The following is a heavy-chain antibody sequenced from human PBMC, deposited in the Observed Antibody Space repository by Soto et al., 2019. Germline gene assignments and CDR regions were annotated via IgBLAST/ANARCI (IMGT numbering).Heavy chain of an antibody. V-gene: IGHV4-30-2*01. CDR2: IYHSGST. Sequence: QLQLQNSAPGLVSLSKPRSPTGAASGAPFRGGGSPGSWIRQHPGKGLEGFGYIYHSGSTYYNPSLKSRVTISVDRSKNQFSLKLSSVTAADTAVYYCARGGYGSGSYRYWGQGTLVTVSS. J-gene: IGHJ4*02. D-gene: IGHD3-10*01. CDR1: GAPFRGGGSP. CDR3: ARGGYGSGSYRY.